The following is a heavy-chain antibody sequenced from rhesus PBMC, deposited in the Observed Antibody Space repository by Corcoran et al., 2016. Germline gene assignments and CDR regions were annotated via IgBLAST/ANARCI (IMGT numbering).Heavy chain of an antibody. CDR2: IYGSGGGT. CDR3: ASGPNFWTGQTIFSFDY. D-gene: IGHD3-3*01. V-gene: IGHV4-106*01. J-gene: IGHJ4*01. CDR1: GGSISDDYY. Sequence: QVQLQESGPGLVKPSETLSLTCAVSGGSISDDYYWSWIRQPPGKGLEWIGYIYGSGGGTNYNPSRKNRVTISIDTSKNPVSLKLSSVTAADTAVYYCASGPNFWTGQTIFSFDYWGQGVLVTVSS.